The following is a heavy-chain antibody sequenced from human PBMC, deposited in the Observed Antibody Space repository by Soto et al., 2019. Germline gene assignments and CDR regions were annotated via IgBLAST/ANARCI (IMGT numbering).Heavy chain of an antibody. CDR1: GFTFSSYA. D-gene: IGHD3-10*01. Sequence: GGSLRLSCAASGFTFSSYAMSWVRQAPGKGLEWVAVISYDGSNKYYADSVKGRFTISRDNSKNTLYLQMNSLRAEDTAVYYCAKDQAYYYGSGSHYYYYGMDVWGQGTTVTVSS. CDR2: ISYDGSNK. V-gene: IGHV3-30*18. CDR3: AKDQAYYYGSGSHYYYYGMDV. J-gene: IGHJ6*02.